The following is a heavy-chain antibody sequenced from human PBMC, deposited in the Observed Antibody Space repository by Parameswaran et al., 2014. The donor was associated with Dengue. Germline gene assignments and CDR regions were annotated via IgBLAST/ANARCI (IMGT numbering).Heavy chain of an antibody. Sequence: RWIRQPPGKGLEWIGEINHSGSTNYSPSLKSRVTISVDTSKNQFSLKLSSVTAADTAVYYCARGQGSTNHYYYYYMDVWGKGTTVTVSS. V-gene: IGHV4-34*01. D-gene: IGHD2-2*01. CDR3: ARGQGSTNHYYYYYMDV. CDR2: INHSGST. J-gene: IGHJ6*03.